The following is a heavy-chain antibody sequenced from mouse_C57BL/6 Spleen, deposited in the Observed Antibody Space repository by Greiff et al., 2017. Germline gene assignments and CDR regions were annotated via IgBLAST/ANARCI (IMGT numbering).Heavy chain of an antibody. Sequence: VQLQQPGAELVMPGASVKLSCKASGYTFTSYWMHWVKQRPGQGLQWIGEIDPSDSYTNYNQKFKGQSTLTVAKSASTSYMQLSSLTSEDSAVYYCARQEITTVVATGMDYWGQGTSVTVSS. CDR2: IDPSDSYT. V-gene: IGHV1-69*01. CDR1: GYTFTSYW. D-gene: IGHD1-1*01. J-gene: IGHJ4*01. CDR3: ARQEITTVVATGMDY.